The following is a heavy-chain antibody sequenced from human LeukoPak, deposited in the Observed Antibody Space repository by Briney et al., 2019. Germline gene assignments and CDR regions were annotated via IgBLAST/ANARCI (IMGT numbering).Heavy chain of an antibody. CDR3: ARTRYDYYDSSGEVSYYMDV. D-gene: IGHD3-22*01. CDR2: IYTSGST. CDR1: GGSTSTYY. Sequence: SETLSLTCTVSGGSTSTYYWSWIRQPAGKGLEWIGRIYTSGSTNYNPSLKSRVTMSVDTSKNQFSLKLSTVTAADTAVYYCARTRYDYYDSSGEVSYYMDVWGKGTTVTISS. V-gene: IGHV4-4*07. J-gene: IGHJ6*03.